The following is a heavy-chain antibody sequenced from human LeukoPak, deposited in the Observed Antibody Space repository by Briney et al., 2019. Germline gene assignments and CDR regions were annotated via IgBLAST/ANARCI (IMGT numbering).Heavy chain of an antibody. CDR3: ARSTFDGPYYSFYYGMDV. CDR2: ISGSGSTI. V-gene: IGHV3-11*01. J-gene: IGHJ6*02. Sequence: PGGSLRLSCAASGFTFSDSYMSWIRQAPGKGLEWVSYISGSGSTIYYADSVKGRFTISRDNAKKSLYLQMNSLRAGDTAIYYCARSTFDGPYYSFYYGMDVWGQGTTVTVSS. D-gene: IGHD3-9*01. CDR1: GFTFSDSY.